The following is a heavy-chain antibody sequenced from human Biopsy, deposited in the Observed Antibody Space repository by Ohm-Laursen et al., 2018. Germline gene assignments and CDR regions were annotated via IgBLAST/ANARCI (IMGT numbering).Heavy chain of an antibody. CDR3: ALQSVAQMKNFDY. D-gene: IGHD6-19*01. CDR2: ISPKSGGT. V-gene: IGHV1-2*02. Sequence: SVKVSCKSSGFSFTGYYIHWVRQAPGQGLEWMGWISPKSGGTNYAQKFQGNITMTKNTSMSTAYMEMSRLRSDDTAVYYCALQSVAQMKNFDYWGQGTLVTVSA. J-gene: IGHJ4*02. CDR1: GFSFTGYY.